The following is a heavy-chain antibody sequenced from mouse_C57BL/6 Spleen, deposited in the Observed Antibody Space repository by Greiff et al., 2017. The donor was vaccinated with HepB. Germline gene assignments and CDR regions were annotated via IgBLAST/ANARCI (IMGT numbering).Heavy chain of an antibody. Sequence: QVQLKQPGAELVRPGSSVKLSCKASGYTFTSYWMDWVKQRPGQGLEWIGNIYPSDSETHYNQKFKDKATLTVDKSSSTAYMQLSSLTSEDSAVYYCARWNEEAMDYWGQGTSVTVSS. J-gene: IGHJ4*01. CDR3: ARWNEEAMDY. CDR1: GYTFTSYW. V-gene: IGHV1-61*01. CDR2: IYPSDSET.